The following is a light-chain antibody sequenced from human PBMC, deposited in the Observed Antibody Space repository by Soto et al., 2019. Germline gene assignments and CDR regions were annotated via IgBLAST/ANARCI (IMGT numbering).Light chain of an antibody. CDR2: ATS. J-gene: IGKJ5*01. V-gene: IGKV1-12*01. Sequence: SASVGDRVTMTCRASQGVGGWLAWYQQRPGKVPKLLSYATSSLHSGVPSRFSGSGSGTDFTLTISSLKPEDFETYYCQQSYSTPISFGQGTRLEIK. CDR3: QQSYSTPIS. CDR1: QGVGGW.